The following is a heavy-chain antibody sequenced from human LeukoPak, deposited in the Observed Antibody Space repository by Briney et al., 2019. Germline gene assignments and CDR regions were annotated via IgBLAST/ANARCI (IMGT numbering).Heavy chain of an antibody. CDR3: AKWDFDY. CDR1: GFNFSGYG. J-gene: IGHJ4*02. Sequence: PGGSLRLSCAASGFNFSGYGMHWVGQAPGKGLEWVAVISYDGSYKYYADSVQGRFSISRDNSKYTLYLQMNSLRPDDTAVYYCAKWDFDYWGQGTLVTVSS. V-gene: IGHV3-30*18. CDR2: ISYDGSYK.